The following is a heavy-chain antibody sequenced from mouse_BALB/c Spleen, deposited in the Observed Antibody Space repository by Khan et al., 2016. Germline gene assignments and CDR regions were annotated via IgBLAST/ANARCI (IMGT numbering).Heavy chain of an antibody. Sequence: EVELVESGGGLVQPGGSLKLSCAASGFTFSTYAMSWVRQTPDKRLELVETINSNGGNTYYPDKVKGRSTISRDNAETNLYRHISSLKSEDTAMYYCARVREAVDYWGQGTSVTVSS. J-gene: IGHJ4*01. CDR1: GFTFSTYA. D-gene: IGHD2-14*01. CDR2: INSNGGNT. V-gene: IGHV5-6-3*01. CDR3: ARVREAVDY.